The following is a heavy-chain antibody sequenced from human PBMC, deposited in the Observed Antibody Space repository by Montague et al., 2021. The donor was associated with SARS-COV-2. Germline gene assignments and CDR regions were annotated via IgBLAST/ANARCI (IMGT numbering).Heavy chain of an antibody. J-gene: IGHJ6*02. CDR1: GFTFSSYA. CDR2: ISFDGRSQ. V-gene: IGHV3-30*04. D-gene: IGHD3-9*01. CDR3: ARDGKYYDTLIGYLSPRNYYYFYGMDV. Sequence: SLRLSCAASGFTFSSYAIHWVRQAPGKGLEWVALISFDGRSQYYADSVKGRFTISRDNSKSTLYLQMNSLRAADTAVYYCARDGKYYDTLIGYLSPRNYYYFYGMDVWGQGTTVTVSS.